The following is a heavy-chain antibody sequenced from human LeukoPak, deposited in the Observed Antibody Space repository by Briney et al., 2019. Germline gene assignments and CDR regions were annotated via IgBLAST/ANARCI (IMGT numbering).Heavy chain of an antibody. D-gene: IGHD3-10*01. CDR3: ARVYWSGYYYYYMDV. V-gene: IGHV4-39*07. CDR1: GGSISSSSYY. Sequence: SETLSLTCTVSGGSISSSSYYWGWIRQPPGKGLEWIGSIYYSGSTYYNPSLKSRVTISVDTSKNQFSLKLSSVTAADTAVYYCARVYWSGYYYYYMDVWGKGTTVTVSS. J-gene: IGHJ6*03. CDR2: IYYSGST.